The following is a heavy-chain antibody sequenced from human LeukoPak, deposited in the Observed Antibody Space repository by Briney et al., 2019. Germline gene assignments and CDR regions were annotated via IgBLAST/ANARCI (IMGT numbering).Heavy chain of an antibody. D-gene: IGHD6-19*01. V-gene: IGHV3-23*01. J-gene: IGHJ5*02. Sequence: PGGSLRLSCAASGLQFSGTAMSWVRQAPGKGLEWVSAISHDGMNAYYADSVKGRFTISRDNSKKTVSLEMSSLTAADTGVYYCAKDGAQYSSVPECDPRGQGALVTVSP. CDR2: ISHDGMNA. CDR3: AKDGAQYSSVPECDP. CDR1: GLQFSGTA.